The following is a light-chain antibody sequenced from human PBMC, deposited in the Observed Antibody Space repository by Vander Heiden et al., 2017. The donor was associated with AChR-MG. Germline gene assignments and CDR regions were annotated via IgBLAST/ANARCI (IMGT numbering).Light chain of an antibody. J-gene: IGKJ2*01. Sequence: DIQMTQFPSTLSASVGDSVTITCRASQRKRSWLAWYQQKPGKAPKLRIYKASTLESGVPSRFSGRGAGTEFTLTISSLQPDDFATYYCQKYTTYSFGQGTKVEIK. V-gene: IGKV1-5*03. CDR3: QKYTTYS. CDR2: KAS. CDR1: QRKRSW.